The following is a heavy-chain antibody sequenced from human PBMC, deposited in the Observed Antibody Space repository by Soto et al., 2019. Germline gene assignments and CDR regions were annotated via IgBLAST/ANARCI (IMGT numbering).Heavy chain of an antibody. Sequence: SETLSLTCTVSGGSISSSSYYWGWIRQPPGKGLEWIGSIYYSGYTYYNPSLKSRVTISVDTSKNQFSLKLSSVTAADTAVYYCAREVLGYSSSAEGYGMDVWGQGTTVTVSS. CDR1: GGSISSSSYY. J-gene: IGHJ6*02. CDR2: IYYSGYT. D-gene: IGHD6-6*01. CDR3: AREVLGYSSSAEGYGMDV. V-gene: IGHV4-39*07.